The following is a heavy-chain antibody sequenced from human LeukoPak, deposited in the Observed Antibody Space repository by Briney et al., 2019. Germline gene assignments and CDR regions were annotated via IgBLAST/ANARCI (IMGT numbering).Heavy chain of an antibody. J-gene: IGHJ1*01. Sequence: GGSLRLSCAASGFTFSTYWMIWVRQAPGKGLEWVSAISGSGGSTYYADSVKGRFTLSRDNSKNKLYLQMNSLRAEDTAVYYCAKPRGYCSGGSCYCAEYFQHWGQGTLVTVSS. V-gene: IGHV3-23*01. CDR2: ISGSGGST. CDR3: AKPRGYCSGGSCYCAEYFQH. D-gene: IGHD2-15*01. CDR1: GFTFSTYW.